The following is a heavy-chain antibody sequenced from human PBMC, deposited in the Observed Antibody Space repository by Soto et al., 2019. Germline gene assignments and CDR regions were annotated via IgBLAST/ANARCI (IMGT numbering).Heavy chain of an antibody. D-gene: IGHD4-17*01. CDR2: ISSNGGST. V-gene: IGHV3-64D*08. J-gene: IGHJ4*02. CDR1: GFTFSSYA. Sequence: GGSLRLSCAASGFTFSSYAMSWVRQAPGKGLECVSTISSNGGSTYYADSVKGSFTISRDNSKNTLYLQMSSLRAEDTAVYYCVKDEYGSLAYWGQGTLVTVSS. CDR3: VKDEYGSLAY.